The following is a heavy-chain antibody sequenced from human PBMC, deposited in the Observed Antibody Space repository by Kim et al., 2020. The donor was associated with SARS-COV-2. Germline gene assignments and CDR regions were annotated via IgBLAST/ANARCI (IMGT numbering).Heavy chain of an antibody. V-gene: IGHV3-74*01. CDR3: ARRQFSSGWYYFDY. J-gene: IGHJ4*02. D-gene: IGHD6-19*01. Sequence: ADAGKGRFTISRDNAKKTLYLQMNSLRAEDTAVYYCARRQFSSGWYYFDYWGQGTLITVSS.